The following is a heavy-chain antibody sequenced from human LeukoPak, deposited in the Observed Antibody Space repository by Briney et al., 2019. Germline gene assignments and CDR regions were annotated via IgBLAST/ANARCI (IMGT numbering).Heavy chain of an antibody. Sequence: SETLSLTCTVSGGSISSYYWSWIRQPAGKGLEWIGRIYPSGSTDYNPSLKSRVTMSVDTSKNQFSLKLSSVTAADTAVYYCAREGGSYNCFDPWGQGTLVTVSS. J-gene: IGHJ5*02. CDR2: IYPSGST. V-gene: IGHV4-4*07. D-gene: IGHD1-26*01. CDR3: AREGGSYNCFDP. CDR1: GGSISSYY.